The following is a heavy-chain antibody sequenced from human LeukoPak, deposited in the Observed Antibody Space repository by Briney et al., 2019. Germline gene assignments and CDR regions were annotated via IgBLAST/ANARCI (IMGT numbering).Heavy chain of an antibody. CDR2: INHSGST. Sequence: SETLSLTCAVYGGSFSGYYWSWIRQPPGKGLEWIGEINHSGSTNYNPSLKSRVTISVDTSKNQFSLKLSSVTAADTAVYYCASVLRITMVRGVTTGDYWGQGTLVTASS. V-gene: IGHV4-34*01. D-gene: IGHD3-10*01. CDR3: ASVLRITMVRGVTTGDY. CDR1: GGSFSGYY. J-gene: IGHJ4*02.